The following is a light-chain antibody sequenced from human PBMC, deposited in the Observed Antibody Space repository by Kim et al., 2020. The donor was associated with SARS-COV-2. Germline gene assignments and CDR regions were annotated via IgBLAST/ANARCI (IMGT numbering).Light chain of an antibody. Sequence: GDRVTHTWRASKDSSTSVAWFQQKAGKAPKSLIYAASSLQSGVPSKFSGRGSGSDFTLTVSSLQPEDFATYYCMQYYIYPPTFGQGTKVDIK. CDR3: MQYYIYPPT. J-gene: IGKJ1*01. CDR2: AAS. V-gene: IGKV1-16*02. CDR1: KDSSTS.